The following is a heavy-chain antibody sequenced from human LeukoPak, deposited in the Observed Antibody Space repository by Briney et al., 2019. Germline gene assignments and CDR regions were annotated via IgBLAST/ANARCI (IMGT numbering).Heavy chain of an antibody. D-gene: IGHD6-25*01. CDR3: ARESAESFDY. CDR1: GFTFTSHS. V-gene: IGHV3-21*01. CDR2: IGSSSRSI. Sequence: GGSLRLSCVASGFTFTSHSMNWVRQAPGKGLEWVSSIGSSSRSIYYADSVKGRFTISRDSAKNSLFLEMNSLRAEDTAVYYCARESAESFDYWGQGTLVTVSS. J-gene: IGHJ4*02.